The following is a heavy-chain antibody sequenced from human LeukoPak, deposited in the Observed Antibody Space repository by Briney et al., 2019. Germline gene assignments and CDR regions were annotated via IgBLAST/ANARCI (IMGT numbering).Heavy chain of an antibody. V-gene: IGHV3-74*01. J-gene: IGHJ1*01. CDR1: GFTFSSYW. CDR3: ARAPSEIGGYYPEYFRH. Sequence: GGSLRLSCAASGFTFSSYWMHWVRQAPGKGLVWVSRIKSDGKRNYADSVKGRFTISRDNAKNKVPLHMNRLRAEDTAVTYCARAPSEIGGYYPEYFRHWGQGTLVTVSS. CDR2: IKSDGKR. D-gene: IGHD3-22*01.